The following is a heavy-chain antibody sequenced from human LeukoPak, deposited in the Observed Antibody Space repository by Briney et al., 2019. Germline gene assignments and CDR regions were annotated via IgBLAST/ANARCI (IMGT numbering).Heavy chain of an antibody. CDR1: DGSFSGYC. D-gene: IGHD3-3*01. V-gene: IGHV4-34*01. J-gene: IGHJ3*02. Sequence: SETLSLTCAVYDGSFSGYCWNWIRQPPGKGLEWIGKINHSGSTNYNTSLKSRVTISGDTSKNQFSLKLSSVTAADTAVYYCARGSRISMFGVPHMRGSFDIWGQGTMVTVSS. CDR3: ARGSRISMFGVPHMRGSFDI. CDR2: INHSGST.